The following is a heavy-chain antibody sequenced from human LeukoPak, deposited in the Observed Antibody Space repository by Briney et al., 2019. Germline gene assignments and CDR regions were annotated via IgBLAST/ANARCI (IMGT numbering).Heavy chain of an antibody. J-gene: IGHJ4*02. CDR3: ARVSSSGSYWDYFDY. CDR2: IIPIFGTA. CDR1: GGTFSSYA. V-gene: IGHV1-69*13. Sequence: GASVKVSCKASGGTFSSYAISWVRQAPGQGLEWMGGIIPIFGTANYAQEFQGRVTITADESTSTAYMELSSLRSEDTAVYYCARVSSSGSYWDYFDYWGQGTLVTVSS. D-gene: IGHD6-19*01.